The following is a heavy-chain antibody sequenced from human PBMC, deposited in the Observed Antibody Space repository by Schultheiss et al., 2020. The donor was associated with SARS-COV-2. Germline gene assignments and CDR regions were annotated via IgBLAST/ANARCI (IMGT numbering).Heavy chain of an antibody. CDR2: IYYSGST. CDR1: GGSISSSSYY. CDR3: ARKSGVPAAISLPYYYYGMDV. D-gene: IGHD2-2*01. J-gene: IGHJ6*02. Sequence: SETLSLTCTVSGGSISSSSYYWGWIRQPPGKGLEWIGSIYYSGSTYYNPSLKSRVTISVDTSKNQFSLKLSSVTAADTAVYYCARKSGVPAAISLPYYYYGMDVWGQGTTVTVSS. V-gene: IGHV4-39*01.